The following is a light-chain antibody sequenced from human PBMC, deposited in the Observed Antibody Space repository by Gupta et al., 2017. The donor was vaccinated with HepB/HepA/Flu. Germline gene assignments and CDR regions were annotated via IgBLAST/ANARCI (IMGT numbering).Light chain of an antibody. J-gene: IGKJ3*01. V-gene: IGKV4-1*01. CDR2: WAS. Sequence: DIVMTQSPDSLAVSLGERATINCKSSQSVLSSSNNKNYLAWYQQNPGQPPKLLIYWASTRESGVPDRFSGSGSGTDFTLTISSLQAEDVAVYYCQQDAGTPFTFGHGTKVDIK. CDR3: QQDAGTPFT. CDR1: QSVLSSSNNKNY.